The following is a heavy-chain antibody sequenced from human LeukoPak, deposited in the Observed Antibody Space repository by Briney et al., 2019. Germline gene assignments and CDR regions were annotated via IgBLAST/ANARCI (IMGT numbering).Heavy chain of an antibody. V-gene: IGHV1-8*01. CDR1: GYTFTSYD. D-gene: IGHD6-13*01. Sequence: ASVKVSCKASGYTFTSYDINWVRQATGQGLEWMGWMNPNSGNTGYAQKFQGRVTMTRNTSISTAYMELSSLRSEDTAVYYCARGAAAADHFDYWGQGTLVTVSS. CDR2: MNPNSGNT. J-gene: IGHJ4*02. CDR3: ARGAAAADHFDY.